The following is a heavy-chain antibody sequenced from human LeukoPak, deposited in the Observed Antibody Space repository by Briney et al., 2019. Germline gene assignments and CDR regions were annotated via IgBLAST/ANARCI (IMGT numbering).Heavy chain of an antibody. CDR2: IKEDGSAK. CDR3: ARESLLGGIDY. CDR1: GFTFSSYG. V-gene: IGHV3-7*04. Sequence: GGSLRLSCATSGFTFSSYGMIWVRQAPGKGLQWVAKIKEDGSAKYYLDSVQGRFIISRDNAKNSLYVQMHSLRVEDTAVYYCARESLLGGIDYWGQGALVTVSS. D-gene: IGHD3-16*01. J-gene: IGHJ4*02.